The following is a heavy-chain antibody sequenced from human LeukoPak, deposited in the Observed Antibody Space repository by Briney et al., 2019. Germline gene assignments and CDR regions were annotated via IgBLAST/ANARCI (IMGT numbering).Heavy chain of an antibody. CDR3: ARAYIAVAGTLSFDY. CDR1: GGSFSGYY. D-gene: IGHD6-19*01. Sequence: SETLSPTCAVYGGSFSGYYWSWIRQPPGKGLEWIGEINHSGSTNYNPSLKSRVTISVDTSKNQFSLKLSSVTAADTAVYYCARAYIAVAGTLSFDYWGQGTLVTVSS. J-gene: IGHJ4*02. CDR2: INHSGST. V-gene: IGHV4-34*01.